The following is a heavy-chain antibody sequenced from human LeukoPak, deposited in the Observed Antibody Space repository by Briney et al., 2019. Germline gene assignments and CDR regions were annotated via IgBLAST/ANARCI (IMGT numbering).Heavy chain of an antibody. CDR2: IYYSGST. J-gene: IGHJ4*02. CDR1: GGSVSSYY. V-gene: IGHV4-59*02. CDR3: ARSTSWYAYFDY. Sequence: SETLSLTCTVSGGSVSSYYWSWIRQPPGKGLEWIGYIYYSGSTNYDPSLKSRVTISVDTSKNQFSLKLSSVTAADTAMYYCARSTSWYAYFDYWGQGTLVTVSS. D-gene: IGHD6-13*01.